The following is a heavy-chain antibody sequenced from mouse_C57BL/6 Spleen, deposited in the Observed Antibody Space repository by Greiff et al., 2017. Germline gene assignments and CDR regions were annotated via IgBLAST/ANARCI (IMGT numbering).Heavy chain of an antibody. Sequence: QVQLQQPGAELVMPGASVKLSCKASGYTFTSYWMHWVKQRPGQGLEWIGEIDPSDSYTNYNQKFKGKSTLTVDKSSITAYMQLSSLTSEDSAVYYCARSKTYCDYWGQGTTLTVSS. V-gene: IGHV1-69*01. CDR1: GYTFTSYW. CDR2: IDPSDSYT. CDR3: ARSKTYCDY. J-gene: IGHJ2*01.